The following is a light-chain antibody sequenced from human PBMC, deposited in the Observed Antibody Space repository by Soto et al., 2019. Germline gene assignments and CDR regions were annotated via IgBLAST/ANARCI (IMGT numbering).Light chain of an antibody. CDR3: CSHAGRGSVL. J-gene: IGLJ2*01. V-gene: IGLV2-23*02. Sequence: QSALAQPASVSGSPGQSITISCTGTSSDIGRYNLVSWYQQYPGKAPKLVIYDVTKRPSGVSDRFSASKSGNTASLTISGLHAGDEADYYCCSHAGRGSVLFGGGTKLTVL. CDR1: SSDIGRYNL. CDR2: DVT.